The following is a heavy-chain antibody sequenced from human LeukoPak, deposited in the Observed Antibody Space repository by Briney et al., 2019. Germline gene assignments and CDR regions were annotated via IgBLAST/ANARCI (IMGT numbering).Heavy chain of an antibody. CDR1: GFTVSSNYMTVSSSY. V-gene: IGHV3-53*01. CDR2: IYSGGST. Sequence: GGSLRLSCAASGFTVSSNYMTVSSSYMTLVRQAPGKGLEWVSVIYSGGSTYYADSVKGRFTISRDNSKNTLYLQMNSLRAEDTAVYYCARNSGWYLNAFDIWGQGTMVTVSS. J-gene: IGHJ3*02. CDR3: ARNSGWYLNAFDI. D-gene: IGHD6-19*01.